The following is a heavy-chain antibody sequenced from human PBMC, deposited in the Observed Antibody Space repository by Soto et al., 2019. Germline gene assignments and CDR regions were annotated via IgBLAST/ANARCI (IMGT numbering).Heavy chain of an antibody. V-gene: IGHV4-30-4*01. D-gene: IGHD2-2*01. CDR2: IYYSGST. CDR1: GGSISSGDFC. Sequence: SETLSLTCTVSGGSISSGDFCWSWIRQPPGKGLEWIGYIYYSGSTYYNPSLTSRVTISVDTSKNQFSLKLSSVTAADTAVYFCVRSGCSSTACHTDWFDPWGPGTLVT. CDR3: VRSGCSSTACHTDWFDP. J-gene: IGHJ5*02.